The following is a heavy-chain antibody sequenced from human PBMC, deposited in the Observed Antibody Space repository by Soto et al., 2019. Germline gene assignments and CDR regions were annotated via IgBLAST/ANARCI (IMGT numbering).Heavy chain of an antibody. V-gene: IGHV5-51*01. CDR3: AILSTPGVYYYYYFLDV. CDR1: GYSFTSYW. Sequence: PGESLKLSCKGSGYSFTSYWIGWVRQMPGKGLEWMGIIYPGDSDTRYSPSFQGQVTISADKSISTAYLQWSSLKASDTATYYCAILSTPGVYYYYYFLDVWGKGTTVTVSS. J-gene: IGHJ6*03. CDR2: IYPGDSDT.